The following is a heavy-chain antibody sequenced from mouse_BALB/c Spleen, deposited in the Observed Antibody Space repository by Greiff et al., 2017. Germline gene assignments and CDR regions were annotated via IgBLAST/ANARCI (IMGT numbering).Heavy chain of an antibody. D-gene: IGHD1-1*01. CDR3: ARDRDYGSSRFAY. J-gene: IGHJ3*01. CDR2: ISSGGSYT. Sequence: EVKLVESGGGLVKPGGSLKLSCAASGFTFSSYAMSWVRQSPEKRLEWVAEISSGGSYTYYPDTVTGRFTISRDNAKNTLYLAMSSLRSEDTAMYYCARDRDYGSSRFAYWGQGTLVTVSA. V-gene: IGHV5-9-4*01. CDR1: GFTFSSYA.